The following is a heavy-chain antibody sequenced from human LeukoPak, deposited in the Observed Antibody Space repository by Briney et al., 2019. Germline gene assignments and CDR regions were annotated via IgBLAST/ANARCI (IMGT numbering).Heavy chain of an antibody. CDR3: ARVSGSDLFFDY. D-gene: IGHD2-21*01. CDR2: IYYSGST. J-gene: IGHJ4*02. V-gene: IGHV4-30-4*08. CDR1: GGSISSYY. Sequence: SQTLSLTCTISGGSISSYYWSWIRQPPGKGLEWIGYIYYSGSTSYNPSLKSRLIISINTSKNQFSLRLSSVTAADTAVYYCARVSGSDLFFDYWGQGTLVTVSS.